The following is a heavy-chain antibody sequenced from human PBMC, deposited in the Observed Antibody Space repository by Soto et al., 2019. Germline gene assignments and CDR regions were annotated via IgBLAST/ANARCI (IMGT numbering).Heavy chain of an antibody. V-gene: IGHV1-69*01. CDR1: GGTFSSYA. CDR2: IIPIFGTA. D-gene: IGHD2-2*03. J-gene: IGHJ4*02. CDR3: ARDRLGYCSSTSCYAILYYFDY. Sequence: QVQLVQSGAEVKKPGSSVKVSCKASGGTFSSYAISWVRQAPGQGLEWMGGIIPIFGTANYAQKFQGRVTITADESTSPAYMELSSLRSEDTAVYYCARDRLGYCSSTSCYAILYYFDYWGQGTLVTVSS.